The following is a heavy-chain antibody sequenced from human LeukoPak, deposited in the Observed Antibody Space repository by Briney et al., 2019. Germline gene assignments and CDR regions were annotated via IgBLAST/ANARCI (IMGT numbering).Heavy chain of an antibody. V-gene: IGHV3-23*01. Sequence: GGSLRLSCAASGFTFSSYAMSWVRQAPGKGLEWVSAISGSGGSTYYADSVKGRFTISRDNSKNTLYLQMNSLRAEDTAVYYCCSYSRLLWFGELINPSDYWGQGTLVTVSS. J-gene: IGHJ4*02. CDR3: CSYSRLLWFGELINPSDY. CDR1: GFTFSSYA. CDR2: ISGSGGST. D-gene: IGHD3-10*01.